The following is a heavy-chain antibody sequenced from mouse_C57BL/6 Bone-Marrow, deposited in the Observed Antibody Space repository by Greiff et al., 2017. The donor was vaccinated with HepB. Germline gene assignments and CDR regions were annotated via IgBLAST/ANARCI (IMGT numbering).Heavy chain of an antibody. CDR1: GYTFTSYD. CDR2: IYPRDGST. V-gene: IGHV1-85*01. CDR3: ARRGYDYGAWFAY. Sequence: QVHVKQSGPELVKPGASVKLSCKASGYTFTSYDINWVKQRPGQGLEWIGWIYPRDGSTKYNEKFKGKATLTVDTSSSTAYMELHSLTSEDSAVYFCARRGYDYGAWFAYWGQGTRVTVSA. J-gene: IGHJ3*01. D-gene: IGHD2-4*01.